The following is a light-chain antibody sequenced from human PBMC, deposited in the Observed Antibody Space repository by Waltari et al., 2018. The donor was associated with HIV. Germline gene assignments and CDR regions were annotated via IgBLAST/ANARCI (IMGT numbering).Light chain of an antibody. CDR2: RNN. J-gene: IGLJ2*01. CDR3: AAWDDSLSGQVL. V-gene: IGLV1-47*01. CDR1: SSTIGSTS. Sequence: QSVLTQPPSASGTPGQRVTISCSGSSSTIGSTSVYWYQQLPGMDPKLLIYRNNQRPSGVPDRFSCATAGTSASLAIRGLRPEDEADYYCAAWDDSLSGQVLFGGGTKLTVL.